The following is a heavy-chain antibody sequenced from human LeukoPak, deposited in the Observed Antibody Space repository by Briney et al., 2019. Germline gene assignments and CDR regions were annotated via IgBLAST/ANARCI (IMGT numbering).Heavy chain of an antibody. V-gene: IGHV3-66*01. J-gene: IGHJ3*02. CDR3: ARDMGSGYSRPRLAFDI. D-gene: IGHD6-13*01. CDR2: IYSGGST. Sequence: GGSLRLSCAASGFTVSSNYMSWVRQAPGKGLEWVSVIYSGGSTYYADSVKGRFTISRDNSKNTLYLQMNSLRAEDTAVYYCARDMGSGYSRPRLAFDIWGQGTMVTVSS. CDR1: GFTVSSNY.